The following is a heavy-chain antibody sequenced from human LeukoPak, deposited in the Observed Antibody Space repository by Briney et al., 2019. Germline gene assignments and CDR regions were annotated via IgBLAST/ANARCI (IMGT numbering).Heavy chain of an antibody. Sequence: GGSLRLSCEASGFTFDDYGMSWVRPAPGKGLEWASGINWNGGRAAYAGSVKGRFTISRDNARNSLYLQMNSLRAEDTALYYCARVRSYSSDWYAPREFDYWGQGTLVTVSS. CDR2: INWNGGRA. V-gene: IGHV3-20*04. J-gene: IGHJ4*02. CDR1: GFTFDDYG. CDR3: ARVRSYSSDWYAPREFDY. D-gene: IGHD6-19*01.